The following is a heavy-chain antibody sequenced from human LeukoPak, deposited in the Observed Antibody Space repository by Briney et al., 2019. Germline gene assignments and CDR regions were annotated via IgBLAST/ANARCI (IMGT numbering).Heavy chain of an antibody. Sequence: GGSLRLSCAASGFTFSSYAMSWVRQAPGKGLEWISAISGSGGSTYYADSVKGRFTISRDNSKNTLYLQMNSLRAEDTAVYYCAKAGYDFWSGYFTAYWFDPWGQGTLVTVSS. V-gene: IGHV3-23*01. J-gene: IGHJ5*02. CDR2: ISGSGGST. CDR1: GFTFSSYA. D-gene: IGHD3-3*01. CDR3: AKAGYDFWSGYFTAYWFDP.